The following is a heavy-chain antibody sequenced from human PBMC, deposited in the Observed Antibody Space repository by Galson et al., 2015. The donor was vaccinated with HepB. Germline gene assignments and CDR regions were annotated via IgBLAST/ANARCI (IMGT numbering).Heavy chain of an antibody. CDR3: ARLSGSGSYYPPITDDY. D-gene: IGHD3-10*01. Sequence: SVKVSCKASGGTFSSYAISWVRQAPGQGLEWMGGIIPIFGTANYAQKFQGRVTITADESTSTAYMELSSLRSEDTAVYYCARLSGSGSYYPPITDDYWGQGTLVTVSS. CDR1: GGTFSSYA. CDR2: IIPIFGTA. V-gene: IGHV1-69*13. J-gene: IGHJ4*02.